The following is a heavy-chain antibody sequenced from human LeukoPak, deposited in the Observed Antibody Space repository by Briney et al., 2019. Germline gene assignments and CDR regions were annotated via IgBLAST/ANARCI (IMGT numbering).Heavy chain of an antibody. J-gene: IGHJ4*02. V-gene: IGHV1-8*01. Sequence: ASVKVSCKASGYTFTSYDINWVRQATGQGLEWMGWMNPNSGNTGYAQKFQGRVTMTRNTSISTAYMELSSLRSEDTAVYYCARSRTVTTALPGYRGQGTLVTVSS. CDR1: GYTFTSYD. D-gene: IGHD4-17*01. CDR3: ARSRTVTTALPGY. CDR2: MNPNSGNT.